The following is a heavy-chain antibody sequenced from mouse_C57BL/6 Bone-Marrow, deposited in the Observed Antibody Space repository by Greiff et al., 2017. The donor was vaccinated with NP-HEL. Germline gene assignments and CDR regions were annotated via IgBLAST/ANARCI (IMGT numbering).Heavy chain of an antibody. D-gene: IGHD1-1*01. CDR3: ARGLYYYGSSSYAMDY. CDR2: ISDGGSYT. CDR1: GFTFSSYA. V-gene: IGHV5-4*03. Sequence: VMLVESGGGLVKPGGSLKLSCAASGFTFSSYAMSWVRQTPEKRLEWVATISDGGSYTYYPDNVKGRFTISRDNAKNNLYLQMSHLKSEDTAMYYCARGLYYYGSSSYAMDYWGQGTSVTVSS. J-gene: IGHJ4*01.